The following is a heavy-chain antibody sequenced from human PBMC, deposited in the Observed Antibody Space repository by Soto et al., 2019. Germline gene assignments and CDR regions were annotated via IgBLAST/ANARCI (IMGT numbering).Heavy chain of an antibody. D-gene: IGHD1-26*01. CDR1: GGTFSTYV. CDR3: ARGRIAGAATDIYYYGMDV. Sequence: QVQLVQSGAEVKKPGSSVKVSCKASGGTFSTYVISWVRQVPGQGLAWMGGIIPVFATANYAQKFQGRVTITADESTSTGYMELNSLRSEDTAVYYRARGRIAGAATDIYYYGMDVWGQGTSVTVSS. J-gene: IGHJ6*02. CDR2: IIPVFATA. V-gene: IGHV1-69*12.